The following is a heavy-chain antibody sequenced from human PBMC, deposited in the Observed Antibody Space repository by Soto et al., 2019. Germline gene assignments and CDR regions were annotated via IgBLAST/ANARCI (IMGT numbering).Heavy chain of an antibody. CDR2: INPNGGST. J-gene: IGHJ4*02. CDR3: ARSLLQGDF. CDR1: GYIFTHYY. D-gene: IGHD2-21*01. Sequence: QVQLVQSGAEVKKPGASVKVSCKASGYIFTHYYIHWVRQAPGQGLEWMAIINPNGGSTNYAQKFQGRVTVTSDTSTSTVSMELNSLGSDDTAVYFCARSLLQGDFWGQGTRVTVSS. V-gene: IGHV1-46*01.